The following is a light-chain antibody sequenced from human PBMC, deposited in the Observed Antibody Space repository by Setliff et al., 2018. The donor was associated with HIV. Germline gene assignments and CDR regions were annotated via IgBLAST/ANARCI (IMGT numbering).Light chain of an antibody. V-gene: IGLV2-14*01. CDR1: TSDIGGYDY. Sequence: QSVLAQPASVSGSPGQSITISCTGTTSDIGGYDYVSWFQQHPGKAPKLIIYEISNRPSGVSSRFSGSKSANTASPIITGLQTEDEADYYCSSYTSTSTLYVFGTGTKVTVL. CDR2: EIS. CDR3: SSYTSTSTLYV. J-gene: IGLJ1*01.